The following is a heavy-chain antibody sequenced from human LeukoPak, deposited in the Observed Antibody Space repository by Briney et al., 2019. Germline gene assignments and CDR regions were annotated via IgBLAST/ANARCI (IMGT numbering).Heavy chain of an antibody. CDR3: ARENHYDILTGRDGFFDY. Sequence: GGSLRLSCTASGFTFSSYWMHWVRQAPGKGLVWVSRINGDETTTTYADSVEGRFTISRDNAKNTLYLQMNSLRVEDTSVYYCARENHYDILTGRDGFFDYWGQGTLVTVSS. J-gene: IGHJ4*02. CDR2: INGDETTT. V-gene: IGHV3-74*01. CDR1: GFTFSSYW. D-gene: IGHD3-9*01.